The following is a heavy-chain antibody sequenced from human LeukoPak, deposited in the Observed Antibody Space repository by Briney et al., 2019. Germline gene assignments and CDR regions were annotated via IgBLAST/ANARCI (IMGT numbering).Heavy chain of an antibody. CDR3: ARDGDGYNSPFDY. CDR1: GYTFTSNY. D-gene: IGHD5-24*01. J-gene: IGHJ4*02. CDR2: ISPSGGST. Sequence: ASVKVSCKAFGYTFTSNYMHWVRQAPGQGPEWMGVISPSGGSTTYAQKFQGRVTLTRDMSTSTDYLELSSLRSEDTAVYYCARDGDGYNSPFDYWGQGTLVTVSS. V-gene: IGHV1-46*01.